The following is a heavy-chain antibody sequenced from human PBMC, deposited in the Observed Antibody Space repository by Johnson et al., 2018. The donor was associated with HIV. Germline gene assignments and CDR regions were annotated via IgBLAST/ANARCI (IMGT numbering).Heavy chain of an antibody. CDR2: ISYDGSNK. V-gene: IGHV3-30*14. CDR1: GFTFSSYA. CDR3: AREGAWEVRPGAFDI. J-gene: IGHJ3*02. Sequence: QVLLVESGGGVVQPGRSLRLSCAASGFTFSSYAMHWVRQAPGKGLEWVAVISYDGSNKYYADSVKGRFTISSDNSKNTLYLQMNSLRAEDTAVYHCAREGAWEVRPGAFDIWGQGTTVTVSS. D-gene: IGHD1-26*01.